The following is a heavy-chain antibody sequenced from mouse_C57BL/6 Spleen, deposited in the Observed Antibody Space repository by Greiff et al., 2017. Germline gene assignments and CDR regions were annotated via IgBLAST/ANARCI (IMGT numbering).Heavy chain of an antibody. V-gene: IGHV14-4*01. Sequence: VQLQQSGAELVRPGASVKLSCTASGFNIKDDYMHWVKQRPEQGLEWIGWIDPENGDTEYASKFQGKATITADTSSNTAYLQLSSLTSEDTAVYYCTFDYRDAYWGQGTLVTVSA. J-gene: IGHJ3*01. CDR2: IDPENGDT. CDR3: TFDYRDAY. D-gene: IGHD2-4*01. CDR1: GFNIKDDY.